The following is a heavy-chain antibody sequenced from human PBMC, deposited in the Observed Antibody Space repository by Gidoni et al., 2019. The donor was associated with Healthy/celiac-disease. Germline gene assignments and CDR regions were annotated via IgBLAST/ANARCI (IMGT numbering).Heavy chain of an antibody. D-gene: IGHD3-16*01. V-gene: IGHV4-39*01. CDR1: GGSISSSSYY. J-gene: IGHJ4*02. CDR2: IYYSGST. Sequence: QLQLQESGPGLVKPSETLSLTCPVPGGSISSSSYYWGWIRQPPGKGLEWIGSIYYSGSTYYNPSLKSRVTISVDTSKNQFSLKLSSVTAADTAVYYCARHYAVTRFDYWGQGTLVTVSS. CDR3: ARHYAVTRFDY.